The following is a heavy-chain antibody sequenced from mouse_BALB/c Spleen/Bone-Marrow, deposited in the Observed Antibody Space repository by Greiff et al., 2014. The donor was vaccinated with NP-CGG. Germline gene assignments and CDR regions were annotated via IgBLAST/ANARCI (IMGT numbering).Heavy chain of an antibody. Sequence: VHVKQSGAELVKPGASVKLSCTASGFNIKDTYMHWVKQRPEQGLEWIGRIDPANGNTKYDPKFQGKATITADTSSNTAYLQLSSLTSEDTAVYYCAIYYYGSSGFAYWAKGLWSLSLQ. CDR1: GFNIKDTY. J-gene: IGHJ3*01. D-gene: IGHD1-1*01. V-gene: IGHV14-3*02. CDR2: IDPANGNT. CDR3: AIYYYGSSGFAY.